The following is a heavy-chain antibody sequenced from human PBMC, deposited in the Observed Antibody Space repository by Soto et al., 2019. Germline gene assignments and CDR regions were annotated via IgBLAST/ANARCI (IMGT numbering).Heavy chain of an antibody. CDR3: AKGLYSGSYFDY. CDR1: GCSFSSYA. V-gene: IGHV3-23*01. CDR2: ISGSGGST. D-gene: IGHD1-26*01. Sequence: PWGSLTLSSAASGCSFSSYAMTWGRQAPGKGLEWVSAISGSGGSTYYADSVKGQFTISRDNSKNTLYLQMNSLRAEDTAVYYCAKGLYSGSYFDYWGQGTLVTVYS. J-gene: IGHJ4*02.